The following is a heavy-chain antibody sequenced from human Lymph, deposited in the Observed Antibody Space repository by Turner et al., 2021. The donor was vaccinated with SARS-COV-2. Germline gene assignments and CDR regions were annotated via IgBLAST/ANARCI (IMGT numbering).Heavy chain of an antibody. D-gene: IGHD3-10*01. CDR1: GFTFSTYA. CDR2: ISYDGSNK. Sequence: QAQLVESGGGVVQPGRSRRLSCAASGFTFSTYALYWVRQAPGKGLEWVAVISYDGSNKYYADSVKGRFTISRDNSKNTLYLQMNSLRAEDTAVYYCARYASGGYFYYGMDVWGQGTTVTVSS. CDR3: ARYASGGYFYYGMDV. V-gene: IGHV3-30*04. J-gene: IGHJ6*02.